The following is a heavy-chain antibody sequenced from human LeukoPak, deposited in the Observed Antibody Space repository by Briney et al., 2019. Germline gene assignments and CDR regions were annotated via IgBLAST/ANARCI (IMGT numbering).Heavy chain of an antibody. D-gene: IGHD3-9*01. CDR2: ISISSRYI. CDR3: VRDLGYDVLTGYVGPCYFDY. Sequence: GGSLRLSCAASGFTFSSYTMNWVRQAPGKGLEWVSSISISSRYIYYADSVKGRFTISRDNAKTSLYLQMNSLRADDTAVYYCVRDLGYDVLTGYVGPCYFDYWGQGTLVTVSS. V-gene: IGHV3-21*01. CDR1: GFTFSSYT. J-gene: IGHJ4*02.